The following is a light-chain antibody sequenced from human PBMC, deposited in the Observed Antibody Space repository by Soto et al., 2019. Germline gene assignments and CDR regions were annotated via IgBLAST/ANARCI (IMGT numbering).Light chain of an antibody. Sequence: DLVMTPSPDSLAVSLGERATINCRSSQSVLYSSNNKNYLAWYQQKPGQTPKLLIYWASTRESGVPDRFSGSGSGTDFTLTISSLQAEDVAVYYCQQYYITPITFGQGTRLEI. CDR3: QQYYITPIT. J-gene: IGKJ5*01. V-gene: IGKV4-1*01. CDR2: WAS. CDR1: QSVLYSSNNKNY.